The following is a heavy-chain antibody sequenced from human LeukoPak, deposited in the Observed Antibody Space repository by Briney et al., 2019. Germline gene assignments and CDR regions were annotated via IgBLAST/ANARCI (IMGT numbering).Heavy chain of an antibody. Sequence: GGSLRLSCAASGFTFNNYVMSWVRQAPGKGLEWVSSIIGSGGTTDYADSVKGRVTISRDNSKNTLYLQMNSLRAEDTAVYYCAKSGYNRFDYWGQGTLVTVSS. CDR3: AKSGYNRFDY. D-gene: IGHD5-24*01. CDR2: IIGSGGTT. CDR1: GFTFNNYV. J-gene: IGHJ4*02. V-gene: IGHV3-23*01.